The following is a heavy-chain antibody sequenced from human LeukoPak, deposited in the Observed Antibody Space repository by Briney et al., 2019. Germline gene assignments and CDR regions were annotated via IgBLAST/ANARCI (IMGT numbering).Heavy chain of an antibody. J-gene: IGHJ6*02. CDR2: MNQGGSEK. V-gene: IGHV3-7*01. CDR3: ATYTHWVAGDV. Sequence: GGSLRLSCAASGFTFSDSWMSWVRQAPGKGLEWVANMNQGGSEKDYVDSVKGRFTISRDNARNSLCLQMGSLRAEDTAVYYCATYTHWVAGDVWGQGTTVTVSS. D-gene: IGHD3-16*01. CDR1: GFTFSDSW.